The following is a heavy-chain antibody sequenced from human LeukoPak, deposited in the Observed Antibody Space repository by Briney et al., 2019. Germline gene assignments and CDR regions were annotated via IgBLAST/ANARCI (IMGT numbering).Heavy chain of an antibody. D-gene: IGHD3-9*01. CDR3: AKVGYYDILTGYSYYFDY. J-gene: IGHJ4*02. CDR1: GFTFSSYA. V-gene: IGHV3-23*01. Sequence: PGGSLRLSCAASGFTFSSYAMSWVRQAPGKGLEWVSAISGSGGSTHYADSVKGRFTISRDNSKNTLYLQMNSLRAEDTAVYYCAKVGYYDILTGYSYYFDYWGQGTLVTVSS. CDR2: ISGSGGST.